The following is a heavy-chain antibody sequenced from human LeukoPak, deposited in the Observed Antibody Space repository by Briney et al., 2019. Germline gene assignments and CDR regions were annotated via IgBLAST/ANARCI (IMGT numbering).Heavy chain of an antibody. J-gene: IGHJ4*02. D-gene: IGHD3-16*01. CDR1: GDSISNCY. CDR3: RREGGGY. Sequence: SETLSLTCTVSGDSISNCYWSWMRQPPGKGLEWIGNIHYSGSTEYNPSLKSRVTITVHTSKTQFSLELRSVTAADTAVYYCRREGGGYWGQGALVTVSS. CDR2: IHYSGST. V-gene: IGHV4-59*08.